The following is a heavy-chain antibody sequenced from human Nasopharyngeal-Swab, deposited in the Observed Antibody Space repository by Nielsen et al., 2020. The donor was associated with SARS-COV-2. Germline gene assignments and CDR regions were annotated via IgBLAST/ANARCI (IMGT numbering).Heavy chain of an antibody. V-gene: IGHV4-30-4*01. CDR2: IYYSGCT. CDR3: ARVFEAATGLDY. Sequence: SETLSLTCTVSGGSISSGDYYWSWIRQPPGKGLEWIGYIYYSGCTYYNPSLKSRVTISVDTSKNQFSLKLSSVTAADTAVYYCARVFEAATGLDYWGQGTLVTVSS. CDR1: GGSISSGDYY. D-gene: IGHD6-13*01. J-gene: IGHJ4*02.